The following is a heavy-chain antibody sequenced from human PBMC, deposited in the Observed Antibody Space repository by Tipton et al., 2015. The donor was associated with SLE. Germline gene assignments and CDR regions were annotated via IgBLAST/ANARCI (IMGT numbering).Heavy chain of an antibody. CDR2: IYYSGST. J-gene: IGHJ4*02. D-gene: IGHD3-22*01. CDR3: ARDEYRYDATGYHLLGHFDF. V-gene: IGHV4-39*07. Sequence: TLSLTCIVSGDSISSSSYYWGWIRQHPGKGLEWIGYIYYSGSTYYNPSLKSRVTISVDTSKNQFSLKLSSVTAADTAVYYCARDEYRYDATGYHLLGHFDFWGQGTLVTVSS. CDR1: GDSISSSSYY.